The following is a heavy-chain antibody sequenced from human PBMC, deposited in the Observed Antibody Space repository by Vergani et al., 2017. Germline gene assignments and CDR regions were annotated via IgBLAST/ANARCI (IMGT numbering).Heavy chain of an antibody. Sequence: QVQLQQWGAGLLKPSETLSLTCAVYGGSFSGGYSWSWIRQPAGKGLEWIGRIYTSGSTNYNPSLKSRVTISVDTSKNQFSLKLSSVTAADTAVYYCARDSLRQTYYDIWTGSAESDAFDIWGQGTMVTVSS. D-gene: IGHD3-9*01. V-gene: IGHV4-59*10. CDR1: GGSFSGGYS. J-gene: IGHJ3*02. CDR3: ARDSLRQTYYDIWTGSAESDAFDI. CDR2: IYTSGST.